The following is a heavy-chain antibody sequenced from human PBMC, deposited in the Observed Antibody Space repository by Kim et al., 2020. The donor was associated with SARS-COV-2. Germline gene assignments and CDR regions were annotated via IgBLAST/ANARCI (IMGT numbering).Heavy chain of an antibody. CDR2: ISAYNGNT. CDR1: GYTFTSYG. Sequence: ASVKVSCKASGYTFTSYGISWVRQAPGQGLEWMGWISAYNGNTNYAQKLQGRVTMTTDTSTSTAYMELRSLRSDDTAVYYCARDTLRYFDWLGDGMDVWGQGTTVTVSS. V-gene: IGHV1-18*01. J-gene: IGHJ6*02. CDR3: ARDTLRYFDWLGDGMDV. D-gene: IGHD3-9*01.